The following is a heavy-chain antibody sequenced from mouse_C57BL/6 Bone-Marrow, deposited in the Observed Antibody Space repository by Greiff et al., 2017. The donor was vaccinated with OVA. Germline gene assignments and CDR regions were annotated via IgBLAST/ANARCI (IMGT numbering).Heavy chain of an antibody. J-gene: IGHJ4*01. V-gene: IGHV2-9-1*01. CDR2: IWTGGGT. D-gene: IGHD2-3*01. Sequence: VMLVESGPGLVAPSQSLSITCTVSGFSLTSYAISWVRQPPGKGLEWLGVIWTGGGTNYNSALKSRLSISKDNSKSQVFLKMNSLQTDDTARYYCARKDGYYVFPNYYAMDYWGQGTSVTVSS. CDR3: ARKDGYYVFPNYYAMDY. CDR1: GFSLTSYA.